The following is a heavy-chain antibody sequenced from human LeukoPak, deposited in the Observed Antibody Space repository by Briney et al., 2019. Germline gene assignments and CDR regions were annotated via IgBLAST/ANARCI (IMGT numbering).Heavy chain of an antibody. D-gene: IGHD1-26*01. Sequence: GGSLRLSCAASGFTFSSYSMNWVRQAPGKGLEWVSSISSSSSYIYYADSVKGRFTISRDNSKNTLDLQMNSLRIEDTAVYFCASGGPTRGTLDSWGQGTLVTVSS. CDR2: ISSSSSYI. J-gene: IGHJ4*02. CDR1: GFTFSSYS. CDR3: ASGGPTRGTLDS. V-gene: IGHV3-21*01.